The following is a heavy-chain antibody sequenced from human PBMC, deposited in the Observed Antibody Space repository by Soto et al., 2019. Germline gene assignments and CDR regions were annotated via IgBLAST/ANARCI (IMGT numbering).Heavy chain of an antibody. CDR3: TKGDPIRGRVWYFDY. CDR1: GFTFSNAW. Sequence: EVQLVESGGGLVKPGGSLRLSCAASGFTFSNAWMSWVRQAPGKGLEWVGRIKSKTEGGTTDYAAPVKGRFTISRDDSKNTLYLQMNSLKTEDTAVYYSTKGDPIRGRVWYFDYWGQGTLVTVS. J-gene: IGHJ4*02. CDR2: IKSKTEGGTT. D-gene: IGHD3-3*02. V-gene: IGHV3-15*05.